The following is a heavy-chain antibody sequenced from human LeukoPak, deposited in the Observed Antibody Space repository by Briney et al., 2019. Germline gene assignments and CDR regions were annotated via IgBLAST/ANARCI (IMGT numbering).Heavy chain of an antibody. CDR1: GFTFSSYG. J-gene: IGHJ4*02. V-gene: IGHV3-23*01. CDR3: AKDLDIVGATYFDY. Sequence: GGSLRLSCAASGFTFSSYGMHWVRQAPGKGLEWVSAISGSGGSTYYADSVKGRFTISRDNSKNTLYLQMNSLRAEDTAVYYCAKDLDIVGATYFDYWGQGTLVTVSS. CDR2: ISGSGGST. D-gene: IGHD1-26*01.